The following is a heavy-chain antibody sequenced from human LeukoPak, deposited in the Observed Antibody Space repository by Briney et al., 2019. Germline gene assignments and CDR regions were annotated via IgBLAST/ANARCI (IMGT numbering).Heavy chain of an antibody. D-gene: IGHD3-9*01. CDR3: ARGLLTGYRGGRHYYYMDV. J-gene: IGHJ6*03. V-gene: IGHV4-34*01. CDR2: INHNGST. CDR1: GGSFSGYY. Sequence: SETLSLTCAVYGGSFSGYYWSWIRQPPGKGLEWIGEINHNGSTNYNPSLKSRVTISVDTSKNQFSLKLSSVTAADTAVYYCARGLLTGYRGGRHYYYMDVWGKGTTVTVSS.